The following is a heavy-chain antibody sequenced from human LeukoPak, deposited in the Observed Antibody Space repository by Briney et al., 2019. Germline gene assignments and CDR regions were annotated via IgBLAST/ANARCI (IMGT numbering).Heavy chain of an antibody. CDR1: GYTFTNHW. D-gene: IGHD5-18*01. CDR3: ARLIPGYSLFDY. Sequence: GESLMISCKGSGYTFTNHWIGWVRQMPGKGLEWMGSIYPSDSDTKYSPSFQGQVTISADKSITTAYLQWSSLKASDSAMYYCARLIPGYSLFDYWGQGTLVTVSS. V-gene: IGHV5-51*01. CDR2: IYPSDSDT. J-gene: IGHJ4*02.